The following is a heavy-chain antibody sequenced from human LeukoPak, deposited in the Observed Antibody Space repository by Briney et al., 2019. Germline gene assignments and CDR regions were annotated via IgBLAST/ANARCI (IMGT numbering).Heavy chain of an antibody. Sequence: SETLSLTCTVSGGSISSGGYYWSWIRQHPGKGLEWIGYIYYSGSTYYNPSLKGRVTISVDTSKNQFSLKLSSVTAADTAVYYCARTSRYCSSTSCPPDYWGQGTLVTVSS. CDR1: GGSISSGGYY. D-gene: IGHD2-2*01. J-gene: IGHJ4*02. V-gene: IGHV4-31*03. CDR2: IYYSGST. CDR3: ARTSRYCSSTSCPPDY.